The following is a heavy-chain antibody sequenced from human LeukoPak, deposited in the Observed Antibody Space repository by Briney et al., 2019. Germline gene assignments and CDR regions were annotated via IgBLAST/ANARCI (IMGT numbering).Heavy chain of an antibody. D-gene: IGHD3-22*01. CDR2: IRYDGRNK. V-gene: IGHV3-30*02. CDR1: GFTFSSYG. J-gene: IGHJ4*02. CDR3: AKDDYYDTSGYRD. Sequence: GGSLRLSCAASGFTFSSYGIHWVRQGPGKGLEWVSFIRYDGRNKYYADSVKGRFTISRDNSKNTLYLQMNSLRAEDTAVYYCAKDDYYDTSGYRDWGQGTLATVSS.